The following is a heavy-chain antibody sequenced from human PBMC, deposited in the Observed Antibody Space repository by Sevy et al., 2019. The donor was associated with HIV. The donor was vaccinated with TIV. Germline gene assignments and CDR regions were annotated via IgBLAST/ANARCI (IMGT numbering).Heavy chain of an antibody. CDR3: ARDGAYRRLDY. J-gene: IGHJ4*02. CDR1: GFTFSSYS. D-gene: IGHD3-16*01. Sequence: GGSLRLSCAASGFTFSSYSMNWVRQAPGKGLEWVSYISSSSSTIYYADSVKGRFTISRENAKNSLYLQMNSLRAEDTAVYYCARDGAYRRLDYWGQGTLVTVSS. CDR2: ISSSSSTI. V-gene: IGHV3-48*01.